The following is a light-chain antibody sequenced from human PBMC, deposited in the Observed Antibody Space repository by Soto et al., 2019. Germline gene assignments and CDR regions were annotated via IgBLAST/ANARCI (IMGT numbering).Light chain of an antibody. V-gene: IGLV2-14*01. CDR3: CSYTRTGTLV. CDR1: YSDVGGHNY. J-gene: IGLJ2*01. CDR2: EVS. Sequence: QSALTQPPSASGSPGQSVTISCTGTYSDVGGHNYVSWYQQRPGKAPKLMIYEVSKRPSGVSSRFSGSKSGNTASLTISGLQAEDEADYYCCSYTRTGTLVFAGGTKLTVL.